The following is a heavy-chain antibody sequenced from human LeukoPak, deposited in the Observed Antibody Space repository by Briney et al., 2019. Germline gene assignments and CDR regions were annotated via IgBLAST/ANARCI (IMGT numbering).Heavy chain of an antibody. J-gene: IGHJ4*02. V-gene: IGHV3-53*05. CDR1: GLTVSSNY. D-gene: IGHD3-22*01. Sequence: GGSLRLSCAASGLTVSSNYMTWVRQAPGKGLEWVSLIYRGGNTYYADSVKGRFTISRDNSKNTLYLEMNSLRAEDTAVYYCARDSTYYYDSSGYPFDYWGQGTLVTVSS. CDR3: ARDSTYYYDSSGYPFDY. CDR2: IYRGGNT.